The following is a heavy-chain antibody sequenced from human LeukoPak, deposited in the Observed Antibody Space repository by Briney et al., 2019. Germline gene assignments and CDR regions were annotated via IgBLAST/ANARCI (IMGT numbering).Heavy chain of an antibody. V-gene: IGHV3-53*01. J-gene: IGHJ4*02. CDR1: GFTVSSNY. CDR3: ATGEVMPYYFDY. Sequence: GGSLRLSCAASGFTVSSNYMSWVRQAPGKGLECVSVIGSDGRTYYANSVKGRFTISRDISKNMLYLQMNSLRADDTAVYYCATGEVMPYYFDYWGQGTLVTVSS. CDR2: IGSDGRT. D-gene: IGHD3-10*01.